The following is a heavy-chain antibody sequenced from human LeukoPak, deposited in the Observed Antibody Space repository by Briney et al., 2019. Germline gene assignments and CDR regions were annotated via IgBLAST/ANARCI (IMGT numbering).Heavy chain of an antibody. V-gene: IGHV3-21*01. D-gene: IGHD6-13*01. CDR1: GFTFSSYS. CDR3: ARDMGMAAAGANWFDP. J-gene: IGHJ5*02. CDR2: ISSSSSYI. Sequence: GGSLRLSCAASGFTFSSYSMNWARQAPGKGLEWVSSISSSSSYIYYADSVKGRFTISRDNAKNSLYLQMNSLRAEDTAVYYCARDMGMAAAGANWFDPWGQGTLVTVSS.